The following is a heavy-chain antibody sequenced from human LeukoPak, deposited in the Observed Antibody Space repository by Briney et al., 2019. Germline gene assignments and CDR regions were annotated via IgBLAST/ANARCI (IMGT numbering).Heavy chain of an antibody. V-gene: IGHV3-23*01. CDR2: ISGSGDSA. CDR3: AKDRYCSSTRCYGDFDY. J-gene: IGHJ4*02. Sequence: PGGSLRLSCAASGFTFSSYAMSWVRQAPGKGLEWVSAISGSGDSAFYADSVKGQFTISRDNSKNTLYLQMNSLRAEDTAVYYCAKDRYCSSTRCYGDFDYWGQGTLVTVSS. D-gene: IGHD2-2*01. CDR1: GFTFSSYA.